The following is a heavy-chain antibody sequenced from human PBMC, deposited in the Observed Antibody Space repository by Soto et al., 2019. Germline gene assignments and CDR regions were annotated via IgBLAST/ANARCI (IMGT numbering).Heavy chain of an antibody. CDR1: GGSISSGW. CDR2: ILYSGRT. V-gene: IGHV4-4*02. J-gene: IGHJ5*02. D-gene: IGHD2-2*01. CDR3: SSRITDAPT. Sequence: SETLYLTCAVSGGSISSGWWTWVRQPPGKGLEWIGEILYSGRTNYNSSLNSRVTISIDKSKKQFSLNLSSVTAADTAVYYCSSRITDAPTWGQGTLVTVS.